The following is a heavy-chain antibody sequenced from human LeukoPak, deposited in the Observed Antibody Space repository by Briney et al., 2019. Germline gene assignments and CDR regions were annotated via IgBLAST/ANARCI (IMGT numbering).Heavy chain of an antibody. D-gene: IGHD2-15*01. J-gene: IGHJ4*02. CDR3: AVRGVVVTATD. CDR1: GGSISITNYY. V-gene: IGHV4-39*01. Sequence: SETLSLTCTVSGGSISITNYYWGWIRQPPGKGLEWIGSIHYSGSTYYNPSLKSRLTISVDTSKNQFSLKMSSVTAADTAVYYCAVRGVVVTATDWGQGTLVTVPS. CDR2: IHYSGST.